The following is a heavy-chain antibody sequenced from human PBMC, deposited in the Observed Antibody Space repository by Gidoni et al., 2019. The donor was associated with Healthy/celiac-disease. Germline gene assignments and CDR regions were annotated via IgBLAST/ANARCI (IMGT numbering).Heavy chain of an antibody. D-gene: IGHD6-6*01. V-gene: IGHV3-15*01. CDR2: IKSKTDGGTT. CDR3: TTDIGSEGGSSFY. CDR1: GFTFSNAW. J-gene: IGHJ4*02. Sequence: EVQLVESGGGLVKPGGSLRLSCAASGFTFSNAWMSWVRQAPGKGLEWVGRIKSKTDGGTTDYAAPVKGRFTISRDDSKNTLYLQMNSLKTEDTAVYYCTTDIGSEGGSSFYWGQGTLVTVSS.